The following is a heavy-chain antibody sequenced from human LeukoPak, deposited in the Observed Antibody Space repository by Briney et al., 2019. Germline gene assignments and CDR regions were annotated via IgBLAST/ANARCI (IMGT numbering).Heavy chain of an antibody. V-gene: IGHV1-8*01. D-gene: IGHD3-10*01. CDR1: GYTFTSYD. J-gene: IGHJ4*02. CDR3: ARVKEVRGVITPPDY. CDR2: MNPNSGNT. Sequence: GASVKVSCKASGYTFTSYDINWVRQATGQGLEWMGWMNPNSGNTGYAQKLQGRVTMTTDTSTSTAYMELRSLRSDDTAVYYCARVKEVRGVITPPDYWGQGTLVTVSS.